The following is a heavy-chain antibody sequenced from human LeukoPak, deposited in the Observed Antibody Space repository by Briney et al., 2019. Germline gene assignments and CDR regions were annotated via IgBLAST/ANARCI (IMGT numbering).Heavy chain of an antibody. CDR2: ISSSGSTI. CDR3: ARKPPDYPFDY. CDR1: GLHFNSFE. J-gene: IGHJ4*02. D-gene: IGHD3-16*01. Sequence: GGSLTLPCVVSGLHFNSFEKNWGPRAPGEGGVGVSYISSSGSTIYYSDSVKGRFTISRDNAKNSLYLQMNSLRAEDTAVYYCARKPPDYPFDYWGQGTLVTVSS. V-gene: IGHV3-48*03.